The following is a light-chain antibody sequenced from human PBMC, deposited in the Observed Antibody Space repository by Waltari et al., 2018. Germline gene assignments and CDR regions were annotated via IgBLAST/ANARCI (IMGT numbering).Light chain of an antibody. CDR1: GFNIGSPY. CDR2: DNS. J-gene: IGLJ2*01. V-gene: IGLV1-51*01. Sequence: QSVLTQPPSVPAAPGQKVTISCSGGGFNIGSPYVSWYQQLPGTAPKLLIFDNSERPSGIPDRFSASKSGASAALDITGLQTGDEAEYYCGTWDDSLNGGIFGGGTKLTVL. CDR3: GTWDDSLNGGI.